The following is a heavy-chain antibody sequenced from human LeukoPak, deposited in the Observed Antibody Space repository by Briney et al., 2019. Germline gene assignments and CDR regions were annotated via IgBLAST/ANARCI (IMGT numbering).Heavy chain of an antibody. CDR3: AAGHDYDSTYDAFDI. J-gene: IGHJ3*02. CDR1: GYTFTSYD. D-gene: IGHD3-22*01. V-gene: IGHV1-8*01. Sequence: GASVKVSCKASGYTFTSYDINWVRQATGQGLEWMGWMNPNSGNTGYAQKFQGRVTMTRNTSISTAYMELSSLRSEDTAVYYCAAGHDYDSTYDAFDIWGQGTMVTVSS. CDR2: MNPNSGNT.